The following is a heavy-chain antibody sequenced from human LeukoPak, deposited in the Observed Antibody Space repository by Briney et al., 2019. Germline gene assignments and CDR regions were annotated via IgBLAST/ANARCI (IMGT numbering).Heavy chain of an antibody. Sequence: KTSETLSLTCTVSGGSISTYYWSWIRQPPGKGLEWIGYIYYTGSTSYNPSLKSRVTMSLDASKNQFSLELNSVTPTDTAVYYCARGGNYWPQWWFDPWGRGILVSVSS. V-gene: IGHV4-59*01. D-gene: IGHD1-26*01. CDR3: ARGGNYWPQWWFDP. CDR1: GGSISTYY. J-gene: IGHJ5*02. CDR2: IYYTGST.